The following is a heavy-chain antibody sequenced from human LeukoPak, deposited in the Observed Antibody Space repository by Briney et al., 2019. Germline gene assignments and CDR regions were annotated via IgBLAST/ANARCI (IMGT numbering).Heavy chain of an antibody. D-gene: IGHD1-7*01. CDR2: IKQDGSEK. Sequence: PGGSLRLSCAASGFTFSGFWRSWVRQTPGKGLEWVANIKQDGSEKYYVDSVKGRFTISRDNAKNSLSLQMNSLRVEDTAVYYCARAGSFWHYVYWGQGTLVTVSS. CDR1: GFTFSGFW. J-gene: IGHJ4*02. CDR3: ARAGSFWHYVY. V-gene: IGHV3-7*01.